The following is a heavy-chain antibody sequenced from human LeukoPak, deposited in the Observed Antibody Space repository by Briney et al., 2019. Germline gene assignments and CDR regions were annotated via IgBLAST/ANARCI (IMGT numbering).Heavy chain of an antibody. J-gene: IGHJ4*02. CDR2: IYHSGST. CDR1: GGSINSGGYS. CDR3: ARDSSSWGFDY. Sequence: PSETLSLTCAVSGGSINSGGYSWGWIRQPPGRGLEWIGYIYHSGSTYYNPSLKSRVTISVDRSKNQFSLKLSSVTAADTAVYYCARDSSSWGFDYWGRGTLVTVSS. V-gene: IGHV4-30-2*01. D-gene: IGHD6-13*01.